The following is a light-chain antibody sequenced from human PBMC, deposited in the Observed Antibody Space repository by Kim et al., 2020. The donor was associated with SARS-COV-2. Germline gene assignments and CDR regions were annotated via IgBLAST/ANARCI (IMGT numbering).Light chain of an antibody. CDR1: SSDVGGYNY. CDR2: EVS. J-gene: IGLJ2*01. V-gene: IGLV2-8*01. CDR3: SSYAGSNNLV. Sequence: QSALTQPPSASGSPGQSVTISCTGTSSDVGGYNYVSWYQQNPGKAPKVMIYEVSKRPSGVPDRFSGSKSGNTASLTVSGLQAEDEADYYCSSYAGSNNLVFGGGTHLTVL.